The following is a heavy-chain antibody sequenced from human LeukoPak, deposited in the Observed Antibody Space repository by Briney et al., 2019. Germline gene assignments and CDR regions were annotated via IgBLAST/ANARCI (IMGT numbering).Heavy chain of an antibody. Sequence: GGSLRLSCAASRFTFSSYAMHWVRQAPGKGLEWISGISGSGASTYYADSVTGRFTISRDNSRNTLYLQMNSLRGDDTAVYYCAKDVGKWESLHFFDYWGQGTLVTVSS. D-gene: IGHD1-26*01. CDR1: RFTFSSYA. V-gene: IGHV3-23*01. CDR3: AKDVGKWESLHFFDY. J-gene: IGHJ4*02. CDR2: ISGSGAST.